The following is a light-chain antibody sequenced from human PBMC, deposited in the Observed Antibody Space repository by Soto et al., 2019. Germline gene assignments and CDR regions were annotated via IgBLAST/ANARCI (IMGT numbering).Light chain of an antibody. CDR3: QQNYNTPIT. J-gene: IGKJ5*01. CDR1: QSISKF. Sequence: DCELTQPRSCLSTFVGDRVSISCRASQSISKFLSWYQQRPGTAPKLLIYAASSLESGVPSRFSGSGSGTDFTLTISSLQPEDFATYYCQQNYNTPITFGQGTRLENK. V-gene: IGKV1-39*01. CDR2: AAS.